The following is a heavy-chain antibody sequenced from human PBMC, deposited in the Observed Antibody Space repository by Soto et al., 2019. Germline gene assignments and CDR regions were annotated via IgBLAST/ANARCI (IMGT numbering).Heavy chain of an antibody. CDR3: AKVLIPGYCSGGSCYDLFDCYYGMDV. J-gene: IGHJ6*02. Sequence: GESLKISCAASGFTFSSYAMSWVRQAPGKGLEWVSAISGSGGSTYYADSVKGRFTISRDNSKNTLYLQMNSLRAEDTAVYYCAKVLIPGYCSGGSCYDLFDCYYGMDVWGQGTTVTVSS. V-gene: IGHV3-23*01. CDR2: ISGSGGST. CDR1: GFTFSSYA. D-gene: IGHD2-15*01.